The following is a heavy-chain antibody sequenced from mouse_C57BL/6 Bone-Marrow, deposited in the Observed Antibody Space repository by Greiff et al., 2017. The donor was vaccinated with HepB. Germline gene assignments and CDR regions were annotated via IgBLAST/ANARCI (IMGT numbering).Heavy chain of an antibody. CDR3: ARKNYGSSCGYFDY. CDR1: GYAFTNYL. D-gene: IGHD1-1*01. Sequence: QVQLQQSGAELVRPGTSVKVSCKASGYAFTNYLIEWVKQRPGQGLEWIGVINPGSGGTNYNEKFKGKATLTADKSSGTAYMQLSSLTSEDSAVYFCARKNYGSSCGYFDYWGQGTTLTVSS. J-gene: IGHJ2*01. V-gene: IGHV1-54*01. CDR2: INPGSGGT.